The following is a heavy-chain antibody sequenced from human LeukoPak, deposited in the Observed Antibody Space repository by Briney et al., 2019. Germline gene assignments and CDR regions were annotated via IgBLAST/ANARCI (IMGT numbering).Heavy chain of an antibody. CDR3: ARDGDDILTGLYAFDI. CDR1: GFTFSSYA. J-gene: IGHJ3*02. Sequence: GRSLRLSCAASGFTFSSYAMHWVRQAPGKGLEWVAVISYDGSNKYYADSVKGRFTISRDNSKNTLYLQMNSLRAEDTAVYYCARDGDDILTGLYAFDIWGQGTMVTVSS. D-gene: IGHD3-9*01. V-gene: IGHV3-30-3*01. CDR2: ISYDGSNK.